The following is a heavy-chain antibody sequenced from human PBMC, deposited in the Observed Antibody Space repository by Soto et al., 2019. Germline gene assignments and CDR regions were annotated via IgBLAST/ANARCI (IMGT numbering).Heavy chain of an antibody. CDR2: ISGSGGST. Sequence: GGSLRLSCAASGFTFSSYAMSWVRQAPGKGLEWVSAISGSGGSTYYADSVKGRFTISRDNSKNTLYLQMNSLRAEDTAVYYCTSGPRGGFCAFDIWGQGTMVTVSS. CDR1: GFTFSSYA. CDR3: TSGPRGGFCAFDI. V-gene: IGHV3-23*01. D-gene: IGHD3-16*01. J-gene: IGHJ3*02.